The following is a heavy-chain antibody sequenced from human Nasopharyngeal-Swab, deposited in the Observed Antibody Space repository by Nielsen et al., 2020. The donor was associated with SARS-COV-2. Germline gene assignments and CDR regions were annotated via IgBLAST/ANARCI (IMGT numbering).Heavy chain of an antibody. J-gene: IGHJ4*02. CDR3: AREGAHCYDSSGYFSHDY. CDR2: IIPIFGTA. D-gene: IGHD3-22*01. V-gene: IGHV1-69*06. Sequence: WVRQAHDQGSEWLGGIIPIFGTANYAQKSQGRVTITADKSTRTAYMELSSLRSEDTAMYYCAREGAHCYDSSGYFSHDYWGQGTLVTVSS.